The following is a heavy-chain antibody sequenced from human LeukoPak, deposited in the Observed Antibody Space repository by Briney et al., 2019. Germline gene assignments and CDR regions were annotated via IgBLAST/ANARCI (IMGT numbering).Heavy chain of an antibody. V-gene: IGHV3-30*18. Sequence: GGSLRLSCAASGFTFSSYRMHWVRQAPGKGLEWVAVISYDGSNKYYADSVKGRFTISRDNSKNTLYLQMNSLRAEDTAVYYCAKDIGYSYGYSNYYYGMDVWGQGTTVTVSS. J-gene: IGHJ6*02. CDR2: ISYDGSNK. CDR1: GFTFSSYR. D-gene: IGHD5-18*01. CDR3: AKDIGYSYGYSNYYYGMDV.